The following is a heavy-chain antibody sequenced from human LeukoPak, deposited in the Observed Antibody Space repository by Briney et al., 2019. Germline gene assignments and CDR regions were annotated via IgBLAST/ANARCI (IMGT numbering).Heavy chain of an antibody. CDR1: GFTFSSYA. V-gene: IGHV3-23*01. Sequence: PGGSLRLSCAASGFTFSSYAMSWVRQAPGKGLEWVSTITDSGGNTYYADSVKGRFTISRDNSKNTLFLQVNSLRAEDTAVYYCAKIHHGNYYDYFYGMDVWGQGTTVTVSS. D-gene: IGHD1-7*01. CDR2: ITDSGGNT. J-gene: IGHJ6*02. CDR3: AKIHHGNYYDYFYGMDV.